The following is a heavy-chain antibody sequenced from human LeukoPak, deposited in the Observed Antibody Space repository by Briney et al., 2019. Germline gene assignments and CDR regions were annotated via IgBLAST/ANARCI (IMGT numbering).Heavy chain of an antibody. CDR2: ISSGSSNI. CDR1: GFTFSSYR. CDR3: ARRLVGTRDYFDY. J-gene: IGHJ4*02. Sequence: GGSLRLSCAASGFTFSSYRINWVRQAPGPGLEWISYISSGSSNIYYADSVKGRFTISRDNAKNSLYLQMNSLRAEDTAVYYCARRLVGTRDYFDYWGQGTLVTVSS. V-gene: IGHV3-48*04. D-gene: IGHD1-26*01.